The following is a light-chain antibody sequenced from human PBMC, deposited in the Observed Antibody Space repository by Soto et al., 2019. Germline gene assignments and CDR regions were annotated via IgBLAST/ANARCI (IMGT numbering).Light chain of an antibody. CDR1: QNGWYSYNNKSS. V-gene: IGKV4-1*01. J-gene: IGKJ1*01. Sequence: DIVVTQYPHSLPSSLSEKATINSKSTQNGWYSYNNKSSVVWYQQQKGQQPQWLIYWASTRESGVPARFSGSRCGTAFINPTSSLQAEDVVVYYCQQHYSTRWTFGQGTKVDIK. CDR3: QQHYSTRWT. CDR2: WAS.